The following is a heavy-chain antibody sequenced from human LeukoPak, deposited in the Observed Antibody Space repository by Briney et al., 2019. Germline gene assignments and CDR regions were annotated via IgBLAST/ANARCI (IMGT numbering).Heavy chain of an antibody. D-gene: IGHD1-26*01. J-gene: IGHJ4*02. CDR3: ARDQGATGAYFDY. Sequence: PSETLSLTCAVSGGSISSSNWWSWIRQPPGRGLEWIGYIYYSGSTYYNPSLKSRVTISVDTSKNQFSLKLSSVTAADTAVYYCARDQGATGAYFDYWGQGTLVTVSS. CDR2: IYYSGST. V-gene: IGHV4-30-4*01. CDR1: GGSISSSNW.